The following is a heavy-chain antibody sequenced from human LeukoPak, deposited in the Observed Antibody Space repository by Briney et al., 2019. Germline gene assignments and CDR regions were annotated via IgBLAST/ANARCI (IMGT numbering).Heavy chain of an antibody. CDR1: GGSISSGSYY. CDR3: AREDSSSNYYYYMDV. J-gene: IGHJ6*03. Sequence: SETLSLTCTVSGGSISSGSYYWSWIRQPAGKGLEWIGRIYTSGSTNYNPSLKSRVTISVDTSKNQFSLKLSSVTAADTAVYYCAREDSSSNYYYYMDVWGKGTTVTVSS. D-gene: IGHD6-6*01. V-gene: IGHV4-61*02. CDR2: IYTSGST.